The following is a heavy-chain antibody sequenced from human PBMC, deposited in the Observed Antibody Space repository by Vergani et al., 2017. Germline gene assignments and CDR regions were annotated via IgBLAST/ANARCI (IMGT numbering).Heavy chain of an antibody. D-gene: IGHD1-26*01. J-gene: IGHJ4*02. Sequence: QLQLPESGPGLVKPSETLSLTCTVSGGSISSSSYYWGWIRQPPGKGLEWIGGIYYSGSTYYNPSLKSRVTISVDTSKNQFSLKLSSVTAADTAVYYCARRTKWELPFGYWGQGTLVTVSS. CDR2: IYYSGST. CDR1: GGSISSSSYY. V-gene: IGHV4-39*01. CDR3: ARRTKWELPFGY.